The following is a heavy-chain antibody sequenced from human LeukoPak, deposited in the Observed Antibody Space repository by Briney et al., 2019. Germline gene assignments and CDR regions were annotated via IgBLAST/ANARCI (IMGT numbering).Heavy chain of an antibody. Sequence: GGSLRLSCAASGFTLSNYWMHWVRQAPGKGLVWVSRINSYGSSTSYADSVKGRLTISRDNAKNTLYLQMNSLRAEDTAVYYCARGARYYPVDYWGQGTLVTVSS. D-gene: IGHD3-22*01. J-gene: IGHJ4*02. V-gene: IGHV3-74*01. CDR3: ARGARYYPVDY. CDR1: GFTLSNYW. CDR2: INSYGSST.